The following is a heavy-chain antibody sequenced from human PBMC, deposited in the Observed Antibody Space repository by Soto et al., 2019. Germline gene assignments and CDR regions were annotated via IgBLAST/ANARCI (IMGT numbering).Heavy chain of an antibody. Sequence: SETLSLTCTVSCDSISSSSYYWGWVRQPPGKGLEWIGSTYYSGVTYYNPSLKSRVSISVATSKKQFSLVLSSVTAADTALYFCARQATARYADYYFDYWGQGTLVTVSS. J-gene: IGHJ4*02. D-gene: IGHD4-17*01. V-gene: IGHV4-39*01. CDR1: CDSISSSSYY. CDR2: TYYSGVT. CDR3: ARQATARYADYYFDY.